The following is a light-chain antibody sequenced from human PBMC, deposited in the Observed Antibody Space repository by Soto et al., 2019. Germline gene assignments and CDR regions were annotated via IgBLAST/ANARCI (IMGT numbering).Light chain of an antibody. V-gene: IGKV1-8*01. CDR2: AAS. J-gene: IGKJ4*01. CDR1: QGISIY. CDR3: QKYNDVPLT. Sequence: AIRMTQSPSSFSASTGDRVTITCRTSQGISIYVSVYQQKPGKAPNLVINAASTFLSGVPSRFSGGGSGTDFTLSITTLQPEDIATYYCQKYNDVPLTFGGGTKVDIK.